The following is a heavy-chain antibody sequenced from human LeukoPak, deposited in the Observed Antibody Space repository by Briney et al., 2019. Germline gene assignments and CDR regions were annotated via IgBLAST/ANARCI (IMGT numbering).Heavy chain of an antibody. CDR1: GGSFSGYY. J-gene: IGHJ4*02. CDR3: ARGRWIQLWLRNYYFDY. Sequence: SETLSLTCAVYGGSFSGYYWSWIRQPPGKGLEWIGEINHSGSTNYNPSLKSRVTISVDTSKNQFSLKLSSVTAADTAVYYCARGRWIQLWLRNYYFDYWGQGILVTVSS. V-gene: IGHV4-34*01. CDR2: INHSGST. D-gene: IGHD5-18*01.